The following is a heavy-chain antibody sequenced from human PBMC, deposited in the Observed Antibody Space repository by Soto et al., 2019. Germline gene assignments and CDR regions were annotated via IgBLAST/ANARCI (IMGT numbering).Heavy chain of an antibody. CDR1: GGSFSGCF. Sequence: SETLSLTCAVYGGSFSGCFWSWIRQPPGKGLEWIGEIFHGGSTNYSPSLKSRVTISVDTSKNQFSLELSYVTAADTAVYYCARPHYDSNTFYYFFYYWGQGTLVTVSS. CDR2: IFHGGST. D-gene: IGHD3-22*01. CDR3: ARPHYDSNTFYYFFYY. J-gene: IGHJ4*02. V-gene: IGHV4-34*12.